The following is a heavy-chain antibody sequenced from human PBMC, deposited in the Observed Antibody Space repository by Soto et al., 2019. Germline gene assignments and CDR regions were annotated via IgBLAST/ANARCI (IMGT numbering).Heavy chain of an antibody. CDR2: ISYDGSNK. V-gene: IGHV3-30-3*01. J-gene: IGHJ6*02. D-gene: IGHD3-10*01. CDR1: GFTFSSYA. Sequence: QVQLVESGGGVVQPGRSLRLSCAASGFTFSSYAMHWVRQAPGKGLEWVAVISYDGSNKYYADSVKGRSTISRDNSKNTLYLQMNSLRAEDTAVYYCARPLRLGYYYGMDVWGQGTTVTVSS. CDR3: ARPLRLGYYYGMDV.